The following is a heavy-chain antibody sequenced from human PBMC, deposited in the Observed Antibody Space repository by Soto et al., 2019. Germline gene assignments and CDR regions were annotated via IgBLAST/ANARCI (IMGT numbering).Heavy chain of an antibody. CDR2: ISSSSSTI. Sequence: PGGSLRLSCAASGFTFSSYSMNWVRQAPGKGLEWVSYISSSSSTIYYADSVKGRFTISRDNAKNSLYLQMNSLRAEDTAVYYCARGYYDSSGYSWVFDYWGQGTLVTSPQ. CDR3: ARGYYDSSGYSWVFDY. J-gene: IGHJ4*02. D-gene: IGHD3-22*01. CDR1: GFTFSSYS. V-gene: IGHV3-48*01.